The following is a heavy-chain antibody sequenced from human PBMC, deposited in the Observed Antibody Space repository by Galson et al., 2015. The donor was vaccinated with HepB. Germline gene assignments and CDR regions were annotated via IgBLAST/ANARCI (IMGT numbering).Heavy chain of an antibody. V-gene: IGHV3-73*01. CDR2: IGSKANSYAT. Sequence: SLRLSCAASGFTFSGSAMLWVRQASGRGLEGVGRIGSKANSYATASAASVKGRFTISRDDSKNTAYMQMNSLKTEDTAVYYCTRLGDLSGYSSLWGQGTLVTVSS. D-gene: IGHD6-13*01. CDR3: TRLGDLSGYSSL. J-gene: IGHJ4*02. CDR1: GFTFSGSA.